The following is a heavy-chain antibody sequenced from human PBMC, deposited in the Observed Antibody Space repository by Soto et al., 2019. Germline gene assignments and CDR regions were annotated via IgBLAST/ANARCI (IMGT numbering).Heavy chain of an antibody. V-gene: IGHV1-18*01. CDR2: ISAYNGNK. D-gene: IGHD6-13*01. CDR1: GYTFTHYG. J-gene: IGHJ4*02. Sequence: QVQLVQSETEVKKPGASVKVSCKASGYTFTHYGITWVRQAPGQGLEWMGWISAYNGNKKYAQKLQGRVTMTTDTSTSTAYMELRSLRSDDTAVYYCAIGGAAAGTSDYWGQGTLVTVSS. CDR3: AIGGAAAGTSDY.